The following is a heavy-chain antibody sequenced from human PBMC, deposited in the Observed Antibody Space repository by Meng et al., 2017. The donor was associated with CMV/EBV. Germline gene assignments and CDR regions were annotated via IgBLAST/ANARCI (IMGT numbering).Heavy chain of an antibody. CDR3: AREYCSSTSCYFYYGMDV. D-gene: IGHD2-2*01. J-gene: IGHJ6*02. CDR1: GYTFTSYG. Sequence: KVSCKASGYTFTSYGISWVRQAPGQGLEWMGWISAYNGNTNYAQKLQGRVTMTTDTSTSTAYMELRSLRSDDTAVYYCAREYCSSTSCYFYYGMDVWGQGTTVTVSS. CDR2: ISAYNGNT. V-gene: IGHV1-18*01.